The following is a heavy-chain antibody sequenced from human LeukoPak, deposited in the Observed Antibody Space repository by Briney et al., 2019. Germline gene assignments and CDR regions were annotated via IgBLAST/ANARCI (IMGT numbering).Heavy chain of an antibody. CDR2: INHSGST. D-gene: IGHD6-13*01. CDR3: ARQVYSSSWSYYFEY. J-gene: IGHJ4*02. CDR1: GGSFSGYY. Sequence: PSETLSLTCAVYGGSFSGYYWSWTRQPPGKGLEWIGEINHSGSTNYNSSLKSRVTISVDTSKNQFSLKLSSVTPADTAVYYCARQVYSSSWSYYFEYWGQGILVTVSS. V-gene: IGHV4-34*01.